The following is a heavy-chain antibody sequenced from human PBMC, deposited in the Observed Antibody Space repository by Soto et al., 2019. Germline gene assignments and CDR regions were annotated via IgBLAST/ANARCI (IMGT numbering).Heavy chain of an antibody. V-gene: IGHV3-11*05. J-gene: IGHJ4*02. CDR3: ARSVGSGPAAHFDF. Sequence: QVQLVESGGGLVKPGGSLRLSCAASGFTFSVNYMSWIRQAPGKGLELIAYISDSGAYTNHADSVKGRFTISRDNANNSVYLQMNNLRAEDTAVYYCARSVGSGPAAHFDFWGQGTLVTVSS. CDR1: GFTFSVNY. D-gene: IGHD2-2*01. CDR2: ISDSGAYT.